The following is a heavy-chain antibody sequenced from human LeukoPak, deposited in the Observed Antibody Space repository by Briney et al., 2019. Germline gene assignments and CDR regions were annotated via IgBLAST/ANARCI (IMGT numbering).Heavy chain of an antibody. CDR3: ARQAYSSSSQVDY. CDR1: GGSISSSSHY. Sequence: SETLSLTCTVSGGSISSSSHYLGWIRQAPGKGLELIGSIYYSGSTYYNPSLSSRVTMPVDTSKNQFSLRLRSVTAADTAVYYCARQAYSSSSQVDYWGQGTLVTVSS. V-gene: IGHV4-39*01. D-gene: IGHD6-6*01. CDR2: IYYSGST. J-gene: IGHJ4*02.